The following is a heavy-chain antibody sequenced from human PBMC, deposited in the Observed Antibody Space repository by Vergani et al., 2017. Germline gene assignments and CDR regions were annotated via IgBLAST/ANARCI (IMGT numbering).Heavy chain of an antibody. CDR1: GGSISSYY. J-gene: IGHJ3*02. V-gene: IGHV4-59*01. Sequence: QVQLQESGPGLVKPSETLSLTCTVSGGSISSYYWSWIRQPPGKGLEWIGYIYYSGSTNYNPSLKSRVTISVDTSKNQFSLKLSSVTAADTAVYYCARAITMVRGVIMGGSDAFDIWGQGTMVTVSS. D-gene: IGHD3-10*01. CDR2: IYYSGST. CDR3: ARAITMVRGVIMGGSDAFDI.